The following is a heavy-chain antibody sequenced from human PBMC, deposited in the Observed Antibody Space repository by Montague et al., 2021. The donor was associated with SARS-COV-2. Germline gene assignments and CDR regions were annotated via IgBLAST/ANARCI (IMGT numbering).Heavy chain of an antibody. V-gene: IGHV3-9*01. Sequence: SLRLSCAASGFTFDDYAMHWVRQAPGTGLEWVSGISWNSGSIGYADSVKGRFTIPRDNAKNSLYLQMNSLRAEDTALYYCAKALYGDYPFDYWGQGTLVTVSS. CDR1: GFTFDDYA. CDR3: AKALYGDYPFDY. CDR2: ISWNSGSI. J-gene: IGHJ4*02. D-gene: IGHD4-17*01.